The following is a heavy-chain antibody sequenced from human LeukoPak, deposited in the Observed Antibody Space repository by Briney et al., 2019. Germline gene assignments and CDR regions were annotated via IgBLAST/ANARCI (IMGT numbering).Heavy chain of an antibody. V-gene: IGHV3-30*02. CDR1: GFTFSSYG. Sequence: GGSLRPSCAASGFTFSSYGMHWVRQAPGKGLEWVAFIRYDGSNKYYADSVKGRFTISRDNSKSTLYLQMNSLRAEDTAVYYCARDVVYYYYMDVWGKGTTVTVSS. J-gene: IGHJ6*03. CDR2: IRYDGSNK. CDR3: ARDVVYYYYMDV.